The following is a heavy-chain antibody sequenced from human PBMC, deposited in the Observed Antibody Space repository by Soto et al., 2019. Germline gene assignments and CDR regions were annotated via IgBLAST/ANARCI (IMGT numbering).Heavy chain of an antibody. V-gene: IGHV1-2*04. Sequence: GASVKVSCKASGSSFTDHHVHWVRQAPGQGLEWPGRINPTSGGTSTAQKFQGWVTMTRDTSINTAYMDLTRLRSDDTAVYYCARGHSTDCSNGVCSFFYNHEMDVWGQGTPITV. CDR3: ARGHSTDCSNGVCSFFYNHEMDV. J-gene: IGHJ6*02. CDR2: INPTSGGT. D-gene: IGHD2-8*01. CDR1: GSSFTDHH.